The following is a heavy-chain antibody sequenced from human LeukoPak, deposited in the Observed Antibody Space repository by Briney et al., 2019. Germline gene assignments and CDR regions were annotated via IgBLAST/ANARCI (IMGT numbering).Heavy chain of an antibody. Sequence: PSETLSLTCTVSGGSISSSSYYWGWIRQPPGKGLEWLGSIYYSGSTYYNPSLKSRVTISVDTSKNQFSLKLSSVTAADTAVYYCARRAYDSSGYHSDYWGQGTLVTVSS. CDR2: IYYSGST. J-gene: IGHJ4*02. D-gene: IGHD3-22*01. V-gene: IGHV4-39*01. CDR1: GGSISSSSYY. CDR3: ARRAYDSSGYHSDY.